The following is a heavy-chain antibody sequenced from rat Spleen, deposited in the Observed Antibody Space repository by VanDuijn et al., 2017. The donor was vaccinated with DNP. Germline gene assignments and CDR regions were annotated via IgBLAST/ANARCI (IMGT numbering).Heavy chain of an antibody. V-gene: IGHV2-4*01. CDR2: IWSGGST. CDR3: ARATYYGNNPYWYFDF. J-gene: IGHJ1*01. CDR1: GFSLTNYG. D-gene: IGHD1-9*01. Sequence: QVQLKESGPGLVQPSQTLSLTCTVSGFSLTNYGVSWVCQPPGKGLEWIGAIWSGGSTDYNSALKSRLSISRDTSKSQVFLKMNSLQTEDTAMYFCARATYYGNNPYWYFDFWGPGTMVTVSS.